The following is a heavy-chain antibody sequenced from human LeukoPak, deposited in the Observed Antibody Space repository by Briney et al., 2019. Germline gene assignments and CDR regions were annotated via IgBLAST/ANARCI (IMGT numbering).Heavy chain of an antibody. CDR3: AREDIVVVPAAGIDY. Sequence: GGSLRLSCAASGFTFSSYGMHWVRQAPGKGLEWVAVIWYDGSNKYYADSVKGRFTISRDNPKNTLYLQMNSLRAEDTAVYYCAREDIVVVPAAGIDYWGQGTLVTVSS. CDR1: GFTFSSYG. D-gene: IGHD2-2*01. V-gene: IGHV3-33*01. J-gene: IGHJ4*02. CDR2: IWYDGSNK.